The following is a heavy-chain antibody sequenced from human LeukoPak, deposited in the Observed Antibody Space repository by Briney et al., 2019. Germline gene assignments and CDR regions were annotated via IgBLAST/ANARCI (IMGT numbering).Heavy chain of an antibody. D-gene: IGHD2-2*01. CDR1: GFTFSSYG. V-gene: IGHV3-30*02. Sequence: AGSLRLSCAASGFTFSSYGMHWVRQAPGQGLEWVAFIRYDGSNKYYADSVKGRFTISRDNSKNTLYLQMNSLRAEDTAVYYCARAMYQLLTYYFDYWGQGTLVTVSS. CDR3: ARAMYQLLTYYFDY. J-gene: IGHJ4*02. CDR2: IRYDGSNK.